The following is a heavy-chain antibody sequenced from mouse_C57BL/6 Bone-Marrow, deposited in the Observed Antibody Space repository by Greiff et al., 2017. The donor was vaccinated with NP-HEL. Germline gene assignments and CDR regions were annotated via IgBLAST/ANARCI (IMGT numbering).Heavy chain of an antibody. V-gene: IGHV1-81*01. Sequence: VQLQQSGAELARPGASVKLSCKASGYTFTSYGISWVKQRTGQGLEWIGEIYPRSGNTYYNEKFKGKATLTADKSSSTAYMELRSLTSEDSAVYFCARARANIYYGYDEGYARDYWGQGTSITVSS. J-gene: IGHJ4*01. CDR1: GYTFTSYG. D-gene: IGHD2-2*01. CDR3: ARARANIYYGYDEGYARDY. CDR2: IYPRSGNT.